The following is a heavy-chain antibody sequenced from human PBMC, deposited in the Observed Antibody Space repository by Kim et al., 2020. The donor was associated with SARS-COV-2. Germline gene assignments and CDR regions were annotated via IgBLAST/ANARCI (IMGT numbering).Heavy chain of an antibody. Sequence: GGSLRLSCAASGFTVSSYEMNWVRQAPGKGLEWVSYISSSGSTIYYADSVKGRSTISRDNAKNSLFLQMNSLRAEDTAVYYCARELAAAGLDYWGQGTLVTVSS. V-gene: IGHV3-48*03. CDR1: GFTVSSYE. J-gene: IGHJ4*02. CDR3: ARELAAAGLDY. CDR2: ISSSGSTI. D-gene: IGHD6-13*01.